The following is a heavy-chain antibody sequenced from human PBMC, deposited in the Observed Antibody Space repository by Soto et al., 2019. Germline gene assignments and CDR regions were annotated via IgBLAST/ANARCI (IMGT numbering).Heavy chain of an antibody. V-gene: IGHV1-18*01. CDR1: GYTFSRYG. D-gene: IGHD1-1*01. Sequence: ASWKASCEASGYTFSRYGNSWVRQAPGQGLEWMGWISAYNGNTNYAQKLQGRVTMTTDTSTSTAYMELRSLRSDDTAVYYCARDGRNGKNSFVPWAPGIRVSVSA. CDR3: ARDGRNGKNSFVP. CDR2: ISAYNGNT. J-gene: IGHJ5*02.